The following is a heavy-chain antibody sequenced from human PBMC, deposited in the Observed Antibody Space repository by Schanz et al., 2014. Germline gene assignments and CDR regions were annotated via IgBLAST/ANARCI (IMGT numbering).Heavy chain of an antibody. Sequence: EVQLVESGGGLVKPGGSLRLSCAASTSIFNHAWMSWVRQAPGKGLEWVSLISDSGDTAYYADSVKGRFTISRDSSKNTLYLQMNSLRPEDTAIYYCARKVVATIGGYYDNWGQGTLVIVSS. J-gene: IGHJ4*02. V-gene: IGHV3-23*04. CDR2: ISDSGDTA. CDR1: TSIFNHAW. D-gene: IGHD5-12*01. CDR3: ARKVVATIGGYYDN.